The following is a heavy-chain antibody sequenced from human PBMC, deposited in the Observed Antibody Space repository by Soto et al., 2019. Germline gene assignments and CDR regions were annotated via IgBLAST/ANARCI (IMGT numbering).Heavy chain of an antibody. Sequence: ASVKVSCKASGYIFTGYYMHWVRQAPGQGLEGMGWINPNSGGTNYAQKFQGWVTITRDTPISTAYMELSRLGSDDTAVYYCARGGAGTPAYYYGMDVWGQGTTVTVSS. V-gene: IGHV1-2*04. CDR3: ARGGAGTPAYYYGMDV. CDR2: INPNSGGT. J-gene: IGHJ6*02. D-gene: IGHD6-13*01. CDR1: GYIFTGYY.